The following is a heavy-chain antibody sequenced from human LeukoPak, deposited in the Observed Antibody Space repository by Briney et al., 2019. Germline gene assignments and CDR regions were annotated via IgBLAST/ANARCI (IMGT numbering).Heavy chain of an antibody. V-gene: IGHV3-30-3*01. CDR1: GFTFSSYA. J-gene: IGHJ3*02. Sequence: GGSLRLSCAASGFTFSSYAMHWVRQAPGKGLEWVAVISYDGSNKYYADSGKGRFTISRDNSKNTLYLQMNSLRAEDTAVYYCARGRVEPPFDAFDIWGQGTMVTVSS. CDR3: ARGRVEPPFDAFDI. CDR2: ISYDGSNK. D-gene: IGHD1-1*01.